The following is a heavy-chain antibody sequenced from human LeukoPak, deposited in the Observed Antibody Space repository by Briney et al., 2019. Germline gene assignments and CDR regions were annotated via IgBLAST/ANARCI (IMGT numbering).Heavy chain of an antibody. D-gene: IGHD3-10*01. Sequence: GGSLRLSCAASGFNFNNYWMTWVRQAPGKGLEWVANIKQDGNEKYYVDSVKGRFTISRDNSKNSLYLQMNSLRAEDTAVYYCSGSGRARDDAFDIWGQGTMVTVSS. J-gene: IGHJ3*02. CDR1: GFNFNNYW. CDR3: SGSGRARDDAFDI. V-gene: IGHV3-7*01. CDR2: IKQDGNEK.